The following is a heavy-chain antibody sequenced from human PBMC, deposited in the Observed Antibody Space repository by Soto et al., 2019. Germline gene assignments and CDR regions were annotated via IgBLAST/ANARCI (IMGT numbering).Heavy chain of an antibody. Sequence: QVQLVESGGGVVQPGRSLRLSCAASGFTFSSYGMHWVRQAPGKGLEWVAVIWYDGSNKNYADSVKGRFTISRDNSKNTLYLRMYSLRAEDTAVYYCSRAIIVGANGEFDYWGQGTLVIVSS. CDR3: SRAIIVGANGEFDY. CDR1: GFTFSSYG. J-gene: IGHJ4*02. V-gene: IGHV3-33*01. CDR2: IWYDGSNK. D-gene: IGHD1-26*01.